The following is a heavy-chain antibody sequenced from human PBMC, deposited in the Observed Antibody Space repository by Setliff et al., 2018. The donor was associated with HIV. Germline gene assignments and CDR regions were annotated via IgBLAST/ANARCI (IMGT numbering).Heavy chain of an antibody. D-gene: IGHD1-20*01. Sequence: SETLSLTCAVYGGSFSGYYWYWIRQPPGKGLEWIGEINHSGSTNYNPSLKSRVTISVDTSKNKISLMLSSVTAADTAVYYCARGVLTGTIYYYYNMDVWGKGTTVTVSS. CDR3: ARGVLTGTIYYYYNMDV. J-gene: IGHJ6*03. V-gene: IGHV4-34*01. CDR2: INHSGST. CDR1: GGSFSGYY.